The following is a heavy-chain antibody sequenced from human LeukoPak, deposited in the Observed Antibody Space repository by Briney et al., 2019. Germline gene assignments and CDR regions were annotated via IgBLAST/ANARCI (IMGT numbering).Heavy chain of an antibody. D-gene: IGHD1-26*01. CDR1: GLTFSSYS. Sequence: KSGGSLRLSCAASGLTFSSYSMNWVRQAPGKGLEWVSSISSSSSYIYYADSVKGRFTISRDNAKNSLYLQMNSLRAEDTAVYYCARVASGSYSYYYYYGMDVWGQGTTVTVSS. J-gene: IGHJ6*02. CDR2: ISSSSSYI. CDR3: ARVASGSYSYYYYYGMDV. V-gene: IGHV3-21*01.